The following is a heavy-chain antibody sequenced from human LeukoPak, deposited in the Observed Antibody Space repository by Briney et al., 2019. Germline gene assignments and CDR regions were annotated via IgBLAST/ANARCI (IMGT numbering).Heavy chain of an antibody. CDR3: ARGGSSWYKDY. CDR1: GGSFSGYY. J-gene: IGHJ4*02. Sequence: SETLSLTCAVYGGSFSGYYWSWIRQPPGKGLEWIGEINHSGSTNYNPSLKSRVTISVDTSKNQFSLKLSSVTAADTAAYYCARGGSSWYKDYWGQGTLVTVSS. D-gene: IGHD6-13*01. V-gene: IGHV4-34*01. CDR2: INHSGST.